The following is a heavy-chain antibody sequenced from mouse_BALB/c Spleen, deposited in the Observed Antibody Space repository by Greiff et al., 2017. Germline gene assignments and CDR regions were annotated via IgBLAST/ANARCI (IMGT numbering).Heavy chain of an antibody. CDR3: ARHEWTARATGAMDY. V-gene: IGHV5-6*01. J-gene: IGHJ4*01. D-gene: IGHD3-2*01. CDR1: GFTFSSYG. Sequence: EVHLVESGGDLVKPGGSLKLSCAASGFTFSSYGMSWVRQTPDKRLEWVATISSGGSYTYYPDSVKGRFTISRDNAKNTLYLQMSSLKSEDTAMYYCARHEWTARATGAMDYWGQGTSVTVSS. CDR2: ISSGGSYT.